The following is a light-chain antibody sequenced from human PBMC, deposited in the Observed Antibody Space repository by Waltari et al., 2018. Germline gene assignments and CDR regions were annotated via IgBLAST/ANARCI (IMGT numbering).Light chain of an antibody. J-gene: IGKJ4*01. CDR2: DAS. CDR1: QSISRH. CDR3: QQYNNWPPLT. V-gene: IGKV3D-15*01. Sequence: VMTQSPAPLFVSPGEGATLSCRASQSISRHVAWYHQKSGQAPRLLIFDASARATGIPARFSGSGSGTEFTLTISSLQSEDVGVYYCQQYNNWPPLTFGGGTKVEIK.